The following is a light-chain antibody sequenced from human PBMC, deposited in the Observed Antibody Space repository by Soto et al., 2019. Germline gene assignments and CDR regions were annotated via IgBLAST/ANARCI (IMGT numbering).Light chain of an antibody. J-gene: IGLJ2*01. V-gene: IGLV2-8*01. Sequence: QSALTQPPSASGSPGQSVTISCTGSSSDIGGYYYVSWYQQHPGKAPKLILYEVNKRPSGVPDRFSGSKSGNTASLTVSGLQAEDEADYYCSSYGGSNNLLFGGGTQLTVL. CDR3: SSYGGSNNLL. CDR2: EVN. CDR1: SSDIGGYYY.